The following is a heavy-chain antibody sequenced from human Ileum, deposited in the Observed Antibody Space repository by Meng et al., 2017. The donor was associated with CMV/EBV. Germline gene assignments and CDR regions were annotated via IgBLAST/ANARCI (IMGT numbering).Heavy chain of an antibody. Sequence: QSQRQQCVPGLVNPPPPRSLGFTAPGSAISMSDSYWSWIRQPPGKGLEWIGYIFFSGTTYYNPSLNNRVIISIDTPRNQFSLKVDSVTAADTAVYYCARFRIAALGNLFDPWGHGTLVTVSS. CDR3: ARFRIAALGNLFDP. D-gene: IGHD6-13*01. V-gene: IGHV4-30-4*08. CDR1: GSAISMSDSY. J-gene: IGHJ5*02. CDR2: IFFSGTT.